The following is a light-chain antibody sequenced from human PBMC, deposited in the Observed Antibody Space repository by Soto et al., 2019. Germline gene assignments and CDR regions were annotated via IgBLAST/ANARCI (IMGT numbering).Light chain of an antibody. J-gene: IGKJ1*01. CDR3: QQFSSYLWT. CDR2: AAS. Sequence: AIQLTQSPSSLSASVGDRVTITCRASQGIRSALGWYQQKPGKVPKLLIYAASTLQSGVPSRFSGSGSGTDFTLTISNLQPDDFATYYCQQFSSYLWTFGQGTKVDIK. V-gene: IGKV1-6*01. CDR1: QGIRSA.